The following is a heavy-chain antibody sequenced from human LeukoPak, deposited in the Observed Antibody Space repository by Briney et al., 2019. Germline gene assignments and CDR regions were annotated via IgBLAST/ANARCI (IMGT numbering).Heavy chain of an antibody. CDR3: ARGDLIRGLIDFDY. J-gene: IGHJ4*02. CDR2: INAGNGHT. D-gene: IGHD3-10*01. V-gene: IGHV1-3*03. CDR1: GYTFTNFA. Sequence: SVKVSCKASGYTFTNFAIHWARQAPGQRLEWMAWINAGNGHTYYSQEFQDRVSITTDTSASTAYMELSTLRSEDMAVYYCARGDLIRGLIDFDYWGQGTLVTVSS.